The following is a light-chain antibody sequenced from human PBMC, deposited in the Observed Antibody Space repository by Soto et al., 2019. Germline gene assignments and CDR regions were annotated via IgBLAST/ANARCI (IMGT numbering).Light chain of an antibody. CDR2: GAS. V-gene: IGKV3-20*01. Sequence: EVVLTQSPGTLSLSPGERATLSCRASQTININYLAWYQQKPGQAPRLLMSGASNRATGIPDRFSGSGSGTDFTLTINRLEPEDFAMYSCQQYNTSPRTFGQGTKVEVK. CDR3: QQYNTSPRT. J-gene: IGKJ1*01. CDR1: QTININY.